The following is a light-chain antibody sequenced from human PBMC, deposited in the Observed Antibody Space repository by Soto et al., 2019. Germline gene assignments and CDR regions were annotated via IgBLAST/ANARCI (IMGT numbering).Light chain of an antibody. J-gene: IGKJ2*01. CDR2: VAS. V-gene: IGKV1-12*01. Sequence: DVQMTQSPSSVSASVGDRVTITCRASQYISSWLAWYQQKPGKAPQLLIYVASSLQSGLPSRFSGGRSGTDFTLTISSLQPEDFATYYCLQSNSFPHTFGQGNKLEIK. CDR1: QYISSW. CDR3: LQSNSFPHT.